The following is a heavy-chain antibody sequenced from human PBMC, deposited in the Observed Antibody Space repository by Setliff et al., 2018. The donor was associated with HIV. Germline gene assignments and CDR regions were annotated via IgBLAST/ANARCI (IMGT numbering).Heavy chain of an antibody. V-gene: IGHV3-21*01. CDR1: GFTFSSYS. Sequence: GVLKISCAASGFTFSSYSMNWVRQAPGKGLEWVSYISSSSSYTHYADSVKGRFTISRDNVKNSLYLQLNSLRAEDTAVYYCARDRYSGSSTDYWGQGTLVTVSS. CDR3: ARDRYSGSSTDY. J-gene: IGHJ4*02. CDR2: ISSSSSYT. D-gene: IGHD1-26*01.